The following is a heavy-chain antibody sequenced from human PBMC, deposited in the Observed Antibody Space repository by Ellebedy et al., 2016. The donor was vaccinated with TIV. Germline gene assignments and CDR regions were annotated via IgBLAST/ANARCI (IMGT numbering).Heavy chain of an antibody. CDR2: INTDGTTT. J-gene: IGHJ4*02. CDR1: GFTLSSYW. D-gene: IGHD2-21*01. Sequence: GESLKISCTASGFTLSSYWVHWVRQAPGEGLVWVSRINTDGTTTNYADSVKGRFTISRDNSKNTVFLQVSSLRVEDTALYYCARGTGKYGDWDYWGLGTLVTVSS. CDR3: ARGTGKYGDWDY. V-gene: IGHV3-74*01.